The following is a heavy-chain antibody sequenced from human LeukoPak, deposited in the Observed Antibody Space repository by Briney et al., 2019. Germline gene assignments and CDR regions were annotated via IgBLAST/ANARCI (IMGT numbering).Heavy chain of an antibody. Sequence: ASVTVSCKASGYTFNTSDINWVRQATGQGPEWMGWVNPYNDKTVYAPKFQGRVSISSNNSITTAYMEFSGLKSDDTAVYYCARGRRLRGVTSRPIYYYYYMDVWGGGTTVTVSS. CDR1: GYTFNTSD. CDR2: VNPYNDKT. J-gene: IGHJ6*03. V-gene: IGHV1-8*03. CDR3: ARGRRLRGVTSRPIYYYYYMDV. D-gene: IGHD3-10*01.